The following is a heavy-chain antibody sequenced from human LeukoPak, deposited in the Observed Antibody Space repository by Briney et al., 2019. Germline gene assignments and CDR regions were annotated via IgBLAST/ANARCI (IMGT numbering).Heavy chain of an antibody. V-gene: IGHV4-38-2*01. CDR1: DYSIRSGYY. CDR2: TYHTGST. D-gene: IGHD1-26*01. CDR3: ARRSYDRFTFDS. J-gene: IGHJ4*02. Sequence: PSETLSLXCAVSDYSIRSGYYWGWFRQPPGKGLEWIATTYHTGSTYYNPSLKSRVTISVDKSKNHFSLQVTSVTAADTAVYYCARRSYDRFTFDSWGQGTLVTVSS.